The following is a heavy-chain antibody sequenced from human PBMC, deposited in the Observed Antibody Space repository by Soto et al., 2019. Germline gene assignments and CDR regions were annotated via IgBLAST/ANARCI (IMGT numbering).Heavy chain of an antibody. CDR3: ARGEDKLWWPYYYYGMDV. D-gene: IGHD5-18*01. V-gene: IGHV1-46*01. J-gene: IGHJ6*02. Sequence: ASVKVSCKASGYTFTSNYMHWVRQAPGQGLEWMGVINPSDGSAAYAQKFQGRVTMTRDTSISTAYMELSSLRSEDTAVYYCARGEDKLWWPYYYYGMDVWGQGTTVTVSS. CDR2: INPSDGSA. CDR1: GYTFTSNY.